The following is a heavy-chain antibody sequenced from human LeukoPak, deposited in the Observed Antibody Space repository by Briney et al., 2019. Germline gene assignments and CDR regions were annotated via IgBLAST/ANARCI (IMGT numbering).Heavy chain of an antibody. Sequence: ASVKVSRKASGYTFTSYDINWVRQATGQGLEWMGWMNPNSGNTGYAQKFQGRVTMTRNTSISTAYMELSSLRSEDTAVYYCKIGGDILTGHYAFDIWGQGTMVTVSS. D-gene: IGHD3-9*01. CDR3: KIGGDILTGHYAFDI. CDR2: MNPNSGNT. CDR1: GYTFTSYD. J-gene: IGHJ3*02. V-gene: IGHV1-8*01.